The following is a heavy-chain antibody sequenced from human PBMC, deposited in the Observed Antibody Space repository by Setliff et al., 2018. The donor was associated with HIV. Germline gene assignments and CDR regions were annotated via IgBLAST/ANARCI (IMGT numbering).Heavy chain of an antibody. V-gene: IGHV3-30*03. D-gene: IGHD3-16*02. Sequence: PGGSLRLSCAASGFTFSNYGMHWVRQAPGKGLEWVAVISYDGTNKYYADSVKGRFTISRDNSNNTVYLQMNSLRAEDTAVYYCARAQDVWGSYRYTNYYYYMDVWGKGTTVTVAS. CDR2: ISYDGTNK. CDR1: GFTFSNYG. CDR3: ARAQDVWGSYRYTNYYYYMDV. J-gene: IGHJ6*03.